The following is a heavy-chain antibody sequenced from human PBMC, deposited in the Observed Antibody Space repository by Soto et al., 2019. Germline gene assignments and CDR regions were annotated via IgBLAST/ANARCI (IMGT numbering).Heavy chain of an antibody. CDR3: ARGSVVAATQYYYYGMDV. D-gene: IGHD2-15*01. Sequence: GASVKVSCKASGGTFSSYAISWVRQAPGQGLEWMGGIIPIFGTANYAQKFQGRVTITADESTSTAYMELSSLRSEDTAVYYCARGSVVAATQYYYYGMDVWGQGTTVTVSS. V-gene: IGHV1-69*13. CDR2: IIPIFGTA. CDR1: GGTFSSYA. J-gene: IGHJ6*02.